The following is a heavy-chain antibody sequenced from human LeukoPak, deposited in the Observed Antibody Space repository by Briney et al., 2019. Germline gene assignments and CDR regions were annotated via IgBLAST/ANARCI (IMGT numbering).Heavy chain of an antibody. CDR1: GYSISSAYY. J-gene: IGHJ4*02. CDR3: ARSLTFGVVIILTTYFDY. CDR2: INHSGST. Sequence: PSETLSLTCTVSGYSISSAYYWGWIRQPPGKGLEWIGEINHSGSTNYNPSLKSRVTISVDTSKNQFSLKLSSVTAADTAVYYCARSLTFGVVIILTTYFDYWGQGTLVTVSS. D-gene: IGHD3-3*01. V-gene: IGHV4-38-2*02.